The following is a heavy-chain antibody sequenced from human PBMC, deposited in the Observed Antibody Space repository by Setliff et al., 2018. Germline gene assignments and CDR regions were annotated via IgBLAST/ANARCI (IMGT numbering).Heavy chain of an antibody. CDR2: IYYSGST. D-gene: IGHD6-19*01. CDR3: ARGRRRLVTYYYYGMDV. V-gene: IGHV4-61*08. Sequence: PSETLSLTCAVSGGSISSGDASWSWIRQPPGKGLEWIGSIYYSGSTNYNPSLKSRVTISVDTSKNQFSLKLSSVTAADTAVYYCARGRRRLVTYYYYGMDVWGQGTTVTVSS. J-gene: IGHJ6*02. CDR1: GGSISSGDAS.